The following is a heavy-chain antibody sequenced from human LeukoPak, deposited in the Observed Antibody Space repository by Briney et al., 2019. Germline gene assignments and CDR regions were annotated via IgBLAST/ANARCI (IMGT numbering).Heavy chain of an antibody. Sequence: PSETLSLTCTVSGGSISSSISTNYWNWVRQPPGKGLEWIGSIHYSGTTYYNPSLESRATISVDTSKNQFSLKLSSVTAADTAVYYCARDRILLWFGELSYDPYYFDYWGQGTLVTVSS. CDR1: GGSISSSISTNY. V-gene: IGHV4-39*07. CDR3: ARDRILLWFGELSYDPYYFDY. J-gene: IGHJ4*02. CDR2: IHYSGTT. D-gene: IGHD3-10*01.